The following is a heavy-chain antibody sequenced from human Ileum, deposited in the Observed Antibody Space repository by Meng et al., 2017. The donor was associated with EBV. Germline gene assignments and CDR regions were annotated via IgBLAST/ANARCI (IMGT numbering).Heavy chain of an antibody. J-gene: IGHJ4*02. CDR3: ARDLRVGGAFDY. CDR1: GAAFTRSGLY. V-gene: IGHV4-61*08. D-gene: IGHD1-26*01. CDR2: HTYNGDS. Sequence: ALGLLTPSEPISLPCPASGAAFTRSGLYWSWLRPSPGKGLEWLWYHTYNGDSTYNPSLKSRVTIFIATSKKQFYLNLTSATAADTAIYYCARDLRVGGAFDYWGQGTLVTVSS.